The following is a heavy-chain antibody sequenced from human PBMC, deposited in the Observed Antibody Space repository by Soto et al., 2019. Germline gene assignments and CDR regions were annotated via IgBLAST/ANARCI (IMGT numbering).Heavy chain of an antibody. J-gene: IGHJ4*02. CDR2: ISPHKGDT. CDR1: GYTFSSIG. CDR3: ARDLDASGSYYTNY. D-gene: IGHD3-10*01. V-gene: IGHV1-18*01. Sequence: AAVPVSCMTSGYTFSSIGISWVGQAPGQGLEWMGWISPHKGDTYYEQRLQGRVTMTTDTSTSTAYMELRGLRSDDTAVYFCARDLDASGSYYTNYWGQGTLVTVSS.